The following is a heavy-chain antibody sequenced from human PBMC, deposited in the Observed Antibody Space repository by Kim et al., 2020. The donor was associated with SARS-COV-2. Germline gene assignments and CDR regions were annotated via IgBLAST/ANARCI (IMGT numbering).Heavy chain of an antibody. CDR2: ISYSATT. CDR3: ARQRTPLGADMDD. V-gene: IGHV4-39*01. J-gene: IGHJ4*02. D-gene: IGHD1-26*01. CDR1: GVSLTTGGSF. Sequence: SETLSLTCSVSGVSLTTGGSFWAWIRQPPGKGLQWIASISYSATTNHTPTLRSPLTNYTATSKNHLCLRPTTVTAAATAFYLCARQRTPLGADMDDWGQG.